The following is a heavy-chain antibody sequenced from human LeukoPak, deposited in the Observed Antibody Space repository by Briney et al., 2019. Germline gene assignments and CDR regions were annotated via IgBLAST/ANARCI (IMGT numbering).Heavy chain of an antibody. CDR3: ARGLTT. CDR1: GGSFSGYY. J-gene: IGHJ4*02. V-gene: IGHV4-34*01. D-gene: IGHD4-17*01. Sequence: SETLSLTCAVYGGSFSGYYWSWIRQPPGKGLEWIGEINHSGSTNYNPSLKSRVTISVDTSKNQFSLKLSSVTAADTAVYYCARGLTTWGQGTLVTVS. CDR2: INHSGST.